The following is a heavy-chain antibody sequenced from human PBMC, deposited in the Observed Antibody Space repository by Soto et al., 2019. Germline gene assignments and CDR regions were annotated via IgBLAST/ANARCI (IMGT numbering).Heavy chain of an antibody. CDR2: IWFDGSNK. J-gene: IGHJ4*02. Sequence: GGSLRLSCAASGFAFSNYGMHWVRQAPGKGLEWVAAIWFDGSNKYYVDSVKGRFTISRDNSKNILYLQMNSLRAEDTAVYYCRRESPEYDCDYWGLGT. CDR1: GFAFSNYG. D-gene: IGHD2-2*01. CDR3: RRESPEYDCDY. V-gene: IGHV3-33*01.